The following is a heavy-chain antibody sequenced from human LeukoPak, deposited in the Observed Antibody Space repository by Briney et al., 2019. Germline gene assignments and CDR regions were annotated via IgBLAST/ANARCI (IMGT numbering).Heavy chain of an antibody. V-gene: IGHV4-4*02. CDR2: IDHSGST. J-gene: IGHJ4*02. D-gene: IGHD3-22*01. Sequence: PSGTLSLTCAVSGGSISSNWWSWVRQPPGKGLEWIGEIDHSGSTNYNPSLKSRVTTSVDKSESQFSLKLSSVTAADTAVYYCAREMIGYYYDSSGYYNYWGQGTLVTVSS. CDR3: AREMIGYYYDSSGYYNY. CDR1: GGSISSNW.